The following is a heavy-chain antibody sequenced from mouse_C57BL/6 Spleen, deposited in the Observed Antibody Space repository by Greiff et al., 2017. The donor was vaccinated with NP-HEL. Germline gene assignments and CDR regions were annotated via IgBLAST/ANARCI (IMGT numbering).Heavy chain of an antibody. CDR3: AREKVLLPGYFDV. J-gene: IGHJ1*03. CDR2: INYDGSST. V-gene: IGHV5-16*01. CDR1: GFTFSDYY. Sequence: EVQLVESEGGLVQPGSSMKLSCTASGFTFSDYYMAWVRQVPEKGLEWVANINYDGSSTYYLDSLKSRFIISRDNAKNILYLQMSSLKSEDTATYYCAREKVLLPGYFDVWGTGTTVTVSS. D-gene: IGHD1-1*01.